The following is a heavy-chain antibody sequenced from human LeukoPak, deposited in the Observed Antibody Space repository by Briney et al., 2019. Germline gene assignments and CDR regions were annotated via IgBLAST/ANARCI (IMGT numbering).Heavy chain of an antibody. Sequence: GSSVKVSCKASGGTFSSYAISWVRQAPGQGLEWMGGIIPIFGTANYAQKFQGRVTITADESTSTAYMELSSLRSEDTAVYYCATDLGQWLPSAYPTWGQGTLVTVSS. J-gene: IGHJ4*02. CDR1: GGTFSSYA. V-gene: IGHV1-69*01. CDR2: IIPIFGTA. CDR3: ATDLGQWLPSAYPT. D-gene: IGHD5-12*01.